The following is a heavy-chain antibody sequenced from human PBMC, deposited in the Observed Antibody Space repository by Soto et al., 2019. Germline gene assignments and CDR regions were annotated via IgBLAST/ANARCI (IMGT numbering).Heavy chain of an antibody. V-gene: IGHV1-69*13. CDR2: IIPIFGTA. Sequence: SVKVSCKASGGTFSSYAISCVRQAPGQGLEWMGGIIPIFGTANYAQKFQGRVTITADESTSTAYMELSSLRSEDTAVYYCARVMSGYTYYYGMDVWGQGTTVPVSS. D-gene: IGHD3-16*02. J-gene: IGHJ6*02. CDR1: GGTFSSYA. CDR3: ARVMSGYTYYYGMDV.